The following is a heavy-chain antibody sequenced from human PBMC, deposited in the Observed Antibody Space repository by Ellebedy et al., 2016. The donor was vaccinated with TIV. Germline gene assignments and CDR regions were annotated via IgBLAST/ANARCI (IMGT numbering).Heavy chain of an antibody. J-gene: IGHJ6*02. CDR1: GYTFTSYG. Sequence: AASVKVSCKASGYTFTSYGISWVRQAPGQGLEWMGWISAYNGNTNYAQKLQGRVTMTTDTSTSTAYMQLRSLKSDDTAVYYCTRDGGTAVNHYYFGMDVWGQGTTVTVSS. D-gene: IGHD4-17*01. CDR3: TRDGGTAVNHYYFGMDV. CDR2: ISAYNGNT. V-gene: IGHV1-18*01.